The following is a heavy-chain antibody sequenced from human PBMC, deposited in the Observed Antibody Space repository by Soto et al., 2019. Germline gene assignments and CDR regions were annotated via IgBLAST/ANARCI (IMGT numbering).Heavy chain of an antibody. V-gene: IGHV1-46*01. CDR2: INPMGGST. D-gene: IGHD6-13*01. J-gene: IGHJ5*02. CDR3: ARDLAAGDL. Sequence: QEQLVQSGAEVKEPGASVKVSCKASGYTFINYYIHWVRQAPGQGLEWMAIINPMGGSTNYAQEFQGRVTLTSDTSTSTVYMELSSLRFEDTALFYYARDLAAGDLCGQGTLVTVSS. CDR1: GYTFINYY.